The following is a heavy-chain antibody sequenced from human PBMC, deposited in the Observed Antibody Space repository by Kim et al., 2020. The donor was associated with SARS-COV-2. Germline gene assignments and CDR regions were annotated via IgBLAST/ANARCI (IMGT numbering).Heavy chain of an antibody. CDR2: IYHSGST. V-gene: IGHV4-38-2*02. D-gene: IGHD5-18*01. J-gene: IGHJ5*02. CDR1: GYSISSGYY. CDR3: ARDEAETLGWAMVGHNWFDP. Sequence: SETLSLTCTVSGYSISSGYYWGWIRQPPGKGLEWIGSIYHSGSTYYNPSLKSRVTISVDTSKNQFSLKLSSVTAADTAVYYCARDEAETLGWAMVGHNWFDPWGQGTLVTVSS.